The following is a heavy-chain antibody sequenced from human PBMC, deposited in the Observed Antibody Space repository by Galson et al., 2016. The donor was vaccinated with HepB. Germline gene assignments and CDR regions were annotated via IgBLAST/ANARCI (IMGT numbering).Heavy chain of an antibody. D-gene: IGHD3-9*01. V-gene: IGHV3-23*01. CDR3: AKHPDYDIVTAYYMDV. CDR1: GFTFSSYA. J-gene: IGHJ6*03. Sequence: SLRLSCAASGFTFSSYAMSWVRQAPGKGLEWVSAISGSGGTNYADSVKGRFTISRAKSKNTLYLQMNRLRAEDTAVYYCAKHPDYDIVTAYYMDVWGKGTTVTVSS. CDR2: ISGSGGT.